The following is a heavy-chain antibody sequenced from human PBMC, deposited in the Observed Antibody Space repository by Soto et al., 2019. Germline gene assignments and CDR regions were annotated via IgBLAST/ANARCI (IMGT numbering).Heavy chain of an antibody. CDR3: AHSVVAGLGYYFDY. D-gene: IGHD6-19*01. CDR2: IYWDDDK. CDR1: GFSLSSTRVA. Sequence: QITLKESGPTLVKPTQTLTLTCTFSGFSLSSTRVAVGWIRQPPGKALEWLALIYWDDDKRYSPFLKSRLTITQDTSNNQVVLKMTNMDPVDTATYYCAHSVVAGLGYYFDYWGQVTLVTVSS. J-gene: IGHJ4*02. V-gene: IGHV2-5*02.